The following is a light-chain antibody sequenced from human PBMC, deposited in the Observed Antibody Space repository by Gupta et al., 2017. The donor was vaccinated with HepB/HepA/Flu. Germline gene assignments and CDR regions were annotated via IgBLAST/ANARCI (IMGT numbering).Light chain of an antibody. J-gene: IGKJ4*01. V-gene: IGKV3-11*01. CDR1: QSISSY. CDR2: DAS. Sequence: DIVLTQSPATLSLSPGERATLSCRASQSISSYLVWYQQKPGQAPRLLIYDASKRATGIPARFSGSGSGTDFTLTISSLEPEDFAVYHCQQRTTWPLTFGGGTKVELK. CDR3: QQRTTWPLT.